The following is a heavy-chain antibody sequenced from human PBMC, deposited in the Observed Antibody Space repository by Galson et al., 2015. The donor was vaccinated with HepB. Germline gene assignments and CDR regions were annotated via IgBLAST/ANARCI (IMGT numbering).Heavy chain of an antibody. V-gene: IGHV1-2*06. CDR2: INPNSGGT. CDR3: ARDSLGYCSGGSCYTSVFDY. CDR1: GYTFTGYY. D-gene: IGHD2-15*01. Sequence: SVKVSCKASGYTFTGYYMHWVRQAPGQGLEWVGRINPNSGGTNYAQKFQGRVTMTRDTSISTAYMELSRLRSDDTAVYYCARDSLGYCSGGSCYTSVFDYWGQGTLVTVSS. J-gene: IGHJ4*02.